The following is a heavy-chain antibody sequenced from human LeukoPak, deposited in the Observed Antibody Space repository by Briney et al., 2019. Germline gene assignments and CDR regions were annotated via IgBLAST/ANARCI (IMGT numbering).Heavy chain of an antibody. Sequence: GASVKVSCKASGYTFTSYYMHWVRQAPGQGLEWMGIINPSGGSTSYAQKFQGRVTITADESTSTAYMELSSLRSEDTAVYYCARPRREMATIIDYYYYGMDVWGQGTTVTVSS. D-gene: IGHD5-24*01. J-gene: IGHJ6*02. CDR3: ARPRREMATIIDYYYYGMDV. CDR2: INPSGGST. V-gene: IGHV1-46*01. CDR1: GYTFTSYY.